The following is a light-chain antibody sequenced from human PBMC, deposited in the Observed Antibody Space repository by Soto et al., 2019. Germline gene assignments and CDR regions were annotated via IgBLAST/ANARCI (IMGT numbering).Light chain of an antibody. J-gene: IGLJ1*01. CDR3: QSYDSSLSRF. Sequence: QSVLTQPPSVSGAPGQRITISCTGSSSNIGAGYDVHWYQQLPGTAPKLLIYGNNNRPSGVPDRFSGSKSGSSASLAITGLQAEDEADYYCQSYDSSLSRFFGTGTKVTV. CDR1: SSNIGAGYD. CDR2: GNN. V-gene: IGLV1-40*01.